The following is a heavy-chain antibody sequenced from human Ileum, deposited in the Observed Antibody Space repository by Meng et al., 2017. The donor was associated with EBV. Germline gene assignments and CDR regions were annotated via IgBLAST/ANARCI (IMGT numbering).Heavy chain of an antibody. D-gene: IGHD2/OR15-2a*01. CDR2: ISYDENIK. CDR1: GFSFDTFD. J-gene: IGHJ4*02. CDR3: TNLSF. V-gene: IGHV3-30*18. Sequence: QVQLGGAGVGVVQPGRSLRVSCEASGFSFDTFDMHWGRQAPGKGLEWVAVISYDENIKFYADSVKGRFTISRDNSKNTLYLQLNSLRPDDTAFYYCTNLSFWGQGTLVTVSS.